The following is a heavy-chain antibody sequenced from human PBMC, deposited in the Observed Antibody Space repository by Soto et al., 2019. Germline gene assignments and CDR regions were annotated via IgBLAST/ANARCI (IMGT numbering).Heavy chain of an antibody. V-gene: IGHV1-2*04. J-gene: IGHJ3*02. CDR3: ARDREGLGYCSSTSCLGALGAFDI. Sequence: ASVKVSCKASGYTFTCYYMHWVRQAPGQGLEWMGWINPNSGGTNYAQKFQGWVTMTRDTSISTAYMELSRLRSDDAAVYYCARDREGLGYCSSTSCLGALGAFDIWGQGTMVTVSS. CDR1: GYTFTCYY. D-gene: IGHD2-2*01. CDR2: INPNSGGT.